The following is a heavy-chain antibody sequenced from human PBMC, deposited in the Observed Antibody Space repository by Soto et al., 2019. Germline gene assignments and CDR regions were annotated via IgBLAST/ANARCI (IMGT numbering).Heavy chain of an antibody. CDR1: GFTFSSYA. V-gene: IGHV3-23*01. J-gene: IGHJ4*02. D-gene: IGHD4-17*01. Sequence: EVQLLESGRGLVQPGGSLRLSCAASGFTFSSYAMSWVRQAPGKGLEWVSAISGSGGSTYYADSVKGRFTISRDNSKNTLYLQMNSLRAEDTAVYYCATSHDYGDYSYYFDYWGQGTLVTVSS. CDR2: ISGSGGST. CDR3: ATSHDYGDYSYYFDY.